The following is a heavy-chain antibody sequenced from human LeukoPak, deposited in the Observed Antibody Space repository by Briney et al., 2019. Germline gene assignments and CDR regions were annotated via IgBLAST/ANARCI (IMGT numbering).Heavy chain of an antibody. CDR1: RGSFSGYY. V-gene: IGHV4-34*01. Sequence: PSETLSLTCAVSRGSFSGYYWSWIRQPPGKGLEWLGEITFSGSTNYNPSLKSRVTISVDTSKNQFSLNLSSVTAADTAVYYCARGPTQYYYGSGGYYYFDYWGQGTLVTVSS. J-gene: IGHJ4*02. D-gene: IGHD3-22*01. CDR2: ITFSGST. CDR3: ARGPTQYYYGSGGYYYFDY.